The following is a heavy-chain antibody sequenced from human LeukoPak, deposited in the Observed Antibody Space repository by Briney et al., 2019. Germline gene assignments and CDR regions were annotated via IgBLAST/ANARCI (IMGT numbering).Heavy chain of an antibody. CDR3: SRGVWEYYGSGSYSIRIYFDY. J-gene: IGHJ4*02. CDR1: GGSISSGDHY. Sequence: SQTLSLTCTVSGGSISSGDHYWSWIRQPPGKGLEWIGYIYYSGSTYYNPSLKSRVTISVDTSKNQFSLKLSSVTAADTAVYYCSRGVWEYYGSGSYSIRIYFDYWGQGTLVTVSS. CDR2: IYYSGST. V-gene: IGHV4-30-4*01. D-gene: IGHD3-10*01.